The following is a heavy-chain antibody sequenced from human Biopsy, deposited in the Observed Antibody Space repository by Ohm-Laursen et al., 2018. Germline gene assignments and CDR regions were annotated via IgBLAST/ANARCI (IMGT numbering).Heavy chain of an antibody. CDR1: GFRLDDYA. CDR3: AKDLGLNYSDRFLFYYGMDV. Sequence: SLRLSCAASGFRLDDYAMHWVRQVPGKGLEWVSGISWNSDDIGYADSVKGRFTISRDNARNALHLQMNSLRTEDTALYYCAKDLGLNYSDRFLFYYGMDVWGRGTTVTVSS. V-gene: IGHV3-9*01. CDR2: ISWNSDDI. D-gene: IGHD4-17*01. J-gene: IGHJ6*02.